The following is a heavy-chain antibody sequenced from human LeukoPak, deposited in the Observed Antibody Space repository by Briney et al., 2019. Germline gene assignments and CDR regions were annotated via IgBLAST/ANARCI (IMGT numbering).Heavy chain of an antibody. CDR2: ISGDRGRT. D-gene: IGHD3-22*01. J-gene: IGHJ1*01. CDR1: GFIFDDYA. Sequence: GGSLRLSCAASGFIFDDYAMHWVRQAPGKGLEWVSLISGDRGRTYYADSVKGRFTISRDNSKNSLYLQMNSLRTEDTAWYYCAKDCDDGTGYYGYFQHWGQGTLVTVSS. V-gene: IGHV3-43*02. CDR3: AKDCDDGTGYYGYFQH.